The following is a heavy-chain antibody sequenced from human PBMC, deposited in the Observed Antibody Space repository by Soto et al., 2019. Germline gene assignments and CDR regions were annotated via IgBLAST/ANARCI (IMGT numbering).Heavy chain of an antibody. CDR2: ISASGTSI. Sequence: GGSLRLSCAASGFTFSNFAMSWVRQAPGKGLEWVSAISASGTSIYYADSVKGRFTISRDNSKNTLYLQMSSLRAADTAIYYCGSRKLATRPWGLAFDVWGPGTMVDVSS. CDR3: GSRKLATRPWGLAFDV. V-gene: IGHV3-23*01. CDR1: GFTFSNFA. J-gene: IGHJ3*01. D-gene: IGHD6-6*01.